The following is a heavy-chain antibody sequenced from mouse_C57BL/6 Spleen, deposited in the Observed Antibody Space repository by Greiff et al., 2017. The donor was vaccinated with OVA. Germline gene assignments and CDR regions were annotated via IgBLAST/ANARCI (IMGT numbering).Heavy chain of an antibody. D-gene: IGHD1-1*01. CDR3: AREDYYGSSPLNFDY. CDR1: GYTFTSYG. CDR2: IYPRSGNT. V-gene: IGHV1-81*01. Sequence: QVQLQQSGAELARPGASVKLSCKASGYTFTSYGISWVKQRTGQGLEWIGEIYPRSGNTYYNEKFKGKATLTADKSSSTAYMELRSLTSEDSAVYFCAREDYYGSSPLNFDYWGQGTTLTVSS. J-gene: IGHJ2*01.